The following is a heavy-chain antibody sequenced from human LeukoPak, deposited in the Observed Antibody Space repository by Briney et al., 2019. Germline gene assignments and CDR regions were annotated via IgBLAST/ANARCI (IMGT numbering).Heavy chain of an antibody. V-gene: IGHV3-9*01. CDR1: GFTFDDYA. J-gene: IGHJ4*02. Sequence: GRSLRLSCAASGFTFDDYAMHWVRQAPGKGLEWVSGISWNSGSIGYADSVKGRFTISRDNAKNSLYLQMNSLRAEDTALYYCAKDTSTPAAADPTQGAIDYWGQGTLVTVSS. CDR3: AKDTSTPAAADPTQGAIDY. CDR2: ISWNSGSI. D-gene: IGHD6-13*01.